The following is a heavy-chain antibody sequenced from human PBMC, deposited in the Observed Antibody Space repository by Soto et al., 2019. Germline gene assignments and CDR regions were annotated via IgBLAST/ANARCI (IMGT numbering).Heavy chain of an antibody. D-gene: IGHD1-20*01. CDR2: MNPNSGNT. J-gene: IGHJ3*02. V-gene: IGHV1-8*01. CDR3: ARAITNNDAFDI. Sequence: ASVKVSCKASGYTFTSYDINWVRQATGQGLEWMGWMNPNSGNTGYAQKFQGRVTMTRNTSISTAYMELSSLRSEDTAVYYCARAITNNDAFDIWGQGTMVTVSS. CDR1: GYTFTSYD.